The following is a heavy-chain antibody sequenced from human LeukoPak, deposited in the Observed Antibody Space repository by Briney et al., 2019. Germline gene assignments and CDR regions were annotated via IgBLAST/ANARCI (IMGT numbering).Heavy chain of an antibody. Sequence: GGSLRLSCAGSGFTFSDYYLTWIRQAPGKGLEWVSYISSGGSNTYYADSVKGRFTISRDNSQNTLYLQMNSLRAEDTAVYYCAQWRVGADGDTNWFDPWGQGTLVTVSS. D-gene: IGHD1-26*01. CDR1: GFTFSDYY. CDR2: ISSGGSNT. J-gene: IGHJ5*02. CDR3: AQWRVGADGDTNWFDP. V-gene: IGHV3-11*01.